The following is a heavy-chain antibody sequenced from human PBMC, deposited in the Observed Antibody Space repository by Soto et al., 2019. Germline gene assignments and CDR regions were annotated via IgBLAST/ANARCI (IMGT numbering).Heavy chain of an antibody. CDR2: ISGGGDTT. D-gene: IGHD3-10*01. J-gene: IGHJ4*02. Sequence: EVQLLESGGGLVQPGGSLRLSCAASGFTFNNYAMTWVRQAPGKGLEWVSAISGGGDTTSYADSVKGRFIVSRDGSKNTLYLQMSSLRAEDTALYYCAKGRGGSGSLTPRVDFWGQGTLVTASS. CDR1: GFTFNNYA. CDR3: AKGRGGSGSLTPRVDF. V-gene: IGHV3-23*01.